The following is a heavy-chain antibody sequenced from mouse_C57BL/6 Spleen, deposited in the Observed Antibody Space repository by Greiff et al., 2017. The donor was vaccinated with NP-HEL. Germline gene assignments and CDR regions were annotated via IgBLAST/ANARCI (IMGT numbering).Heavy chain of an antibody. CDR2: ISSGGSYT. Sequence: EVKLEESGGDLVKPGGSLKLSCAASGFTFSSYGMSWVRQTPDKRLEWVATISSGGSYTYYPDSVKGRFTISRDNAKNTLYLQMSSLKSEDTAMYYCARQGGSYGAMDYWGQGTSVTVSS. CDR1: GFTFSSYG. V-gene: IGHV5-6*02. J-gene: IGHJ4*01. CDR3: ARQGGSYGAMDY. D-gene: IGHD1-1*02.